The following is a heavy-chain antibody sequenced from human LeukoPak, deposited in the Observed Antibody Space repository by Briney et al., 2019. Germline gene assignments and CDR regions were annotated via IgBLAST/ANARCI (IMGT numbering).Heavy chain of an antibody. V-gene: IGHV1-2*02. CDR3: ARDLGIAAAGTYNWFDP. Sequence: VASVKVSCKTSGYSFTDYYMHWVRQAPGQGLEWMGWINPNSGGTSSAQKFQGRVTMTRDTSISTAYMELSRLRSDDTAVYYCARDLGIAAAGTYNWFDPWGQGTLVTVSS. J-gene: IGHJ5*02. CDR2: INPNSGGT. D-gene: IGHD6-13*01. CDR1: GYSFTDYY.